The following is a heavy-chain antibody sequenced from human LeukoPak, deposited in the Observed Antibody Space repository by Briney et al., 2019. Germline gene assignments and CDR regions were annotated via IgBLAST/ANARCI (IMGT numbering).Heavy chain of an antibody. CDR1: GYSFTSCW. V-gene: IGHV5-10-1*01. CDR3: ARLYKGFVRAGTAMVKGGDWFDP. J-gene: IGHJ5*02. CDR2: IDPSDSYT. Sequence: GESLRISCKGSGYSFTSCWISWVGQMPGKGLEWMGRIDPSDSYTNYSPSFQGHVTISADKSISTAYLQWSSLKASDTAMYYCARLYKGFVRAGTAMVKGGDWFDPWGQGTLVTVSS. D-gene: IGHD5-18*01.